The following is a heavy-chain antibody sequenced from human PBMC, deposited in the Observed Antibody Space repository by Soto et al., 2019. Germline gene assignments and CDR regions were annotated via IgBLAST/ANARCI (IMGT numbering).Heavy chain of an antibody. J-gene: IGHJ4*02. Sequence: QVQLVESGGGVVQPGRSLRLSCAASGFTFSSYAMHWVRQAPGKGLEWVAVISYDGSNKYYADSVKGRFSISRDNSKNTXXLQKKSLRAEDTAVYYCARHKRDLRFLEWSYYFDYWGKGTLVTVSS. D-gene: IGHD3-3*01. CDR2: ISYDGSNK. CDR3: ARHKRDLRFLEWSYYFDY. V-gene: IGHV3-30-3*01. CDR1: GFTFSSYA.